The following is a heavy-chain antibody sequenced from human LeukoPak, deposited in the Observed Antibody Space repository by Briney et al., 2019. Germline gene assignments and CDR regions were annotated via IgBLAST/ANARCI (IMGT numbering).Heavy chain of an antibody. V-gene: IGHV3-30*04. CDR2: ISYDGSNK. CDR1: GFTFSSYA. CDR3: AKGAYHDD. D-gene: IGHD3-3*01. J-gene: IGHJ4*02. Sequence: GGSLRLSCAASGFTFSSYAMHWVRQAPGKGLEWVAVISYDGSNKYYADSVKGRFTISRDNSKNTLYLQMNSLRADDTAIYYCAKGAYHDDWGQGTLVTVSS.